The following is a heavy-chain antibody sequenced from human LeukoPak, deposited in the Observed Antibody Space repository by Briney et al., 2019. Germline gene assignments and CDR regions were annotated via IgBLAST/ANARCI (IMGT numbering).Heavy chain of an antibody. D-gene: IGHD1-26*01. CDR3: ARRRSGSYAPYYYYMDV. J-gene: IGHJ6*03. CDR2: IYPGDSDT. Sequence: GESLKISCKGSGYSFTSYWIGWVRQMPGKGLEWMGIIYPGDSDTRYSPSFQGQVTISADKSISTAYLQWSSLKASDTAMYYCARRRSGSYAPYYYYMDVWGKGTTVTVSS. CDR1: GYSFTSYW. V-gene: IGHV5-51*01.